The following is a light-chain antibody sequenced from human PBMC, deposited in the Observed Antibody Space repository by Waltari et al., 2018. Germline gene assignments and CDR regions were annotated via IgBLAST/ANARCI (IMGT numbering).Light chain of an antibody. V-gene: IGKV1-33*01. Sequence: DIQMTQSPSSLSAAVGDRVTITCQATRDITTSFSWFQQRPGQAPQLLIYDASTLQPGVPARFSGSGSGTAFSLTITSLQPEDSATYYCQHYHNLPYTFGRGTKLQIK. CDR1: RDITTS. J-gene: IGKJ2*01. CDR2: DAS. CDR3: QHYHNLPYT.